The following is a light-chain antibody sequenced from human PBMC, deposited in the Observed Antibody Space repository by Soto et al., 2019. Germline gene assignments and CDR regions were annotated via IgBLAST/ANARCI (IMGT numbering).Light chain of an antibody. CDR1: QGITNY. Sequence: DIQMTQSPSSLSASVGDRVTITCRASQGITNYLAWYQQKPGKVPKLLISAAYTLQSGVPPRFSGSGSGTDFALTISSLQPEDVATDYCQRYNSAPFTFGPGTRVYI. V-gene: IGKV1-27*01. CDR3: QRYNSAPFT. J-gene: IGKJ3*01. CDR2: AAY.